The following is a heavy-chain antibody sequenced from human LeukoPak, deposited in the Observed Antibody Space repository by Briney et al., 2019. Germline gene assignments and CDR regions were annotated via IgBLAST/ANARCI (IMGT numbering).Heavy chain of an antibody. D-gene: IGHD6-6*01. V-gene: IGHV3-30*02. CDR3: ARDPSSSSSVGGYLDY. CDR1: GFSFSSYD. Sequence: PGGSLRLSCAASGFSFSSYDMNWVRQAPGKGLEWVAFIRYDGSRKYYADSVKGRFTISRDNAKNTVYLQMNSLRAEDTGVYYCARDPSSSSSVGGYLDYWGQGTLVTVSS. CDR2: IRYDGSRK. J-gene: IGHJ4*02.